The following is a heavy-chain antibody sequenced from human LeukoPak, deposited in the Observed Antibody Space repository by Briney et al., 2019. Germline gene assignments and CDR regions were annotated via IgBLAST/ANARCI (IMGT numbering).Heavy chain of an antibody. Sequence: VRSLRLSCAASGFTFSSYWMSWARQAPGKGLEWVANIKQDGSEKYYVDSVKGRFTISRDNAKNSLYLQMNSLRAQDTAVYYCARESGTTLDYWGQGTLVTVSS. J-gene: IGHJ4*02. V-gene: IGHV3-7*01. D-gene: IGHD1-7*01. CDR2: IKQDGSEK. CDR1: GFTFSSYW. CDR3: ARESGTTLDY.